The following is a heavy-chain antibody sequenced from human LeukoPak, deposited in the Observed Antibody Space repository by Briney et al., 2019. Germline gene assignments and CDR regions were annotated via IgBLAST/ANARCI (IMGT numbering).Heavy chain of an antibody. J-gene: IGHJ3*02. V-gene: IGHV4-59*01. CDR2: IYYSGST. Sequence: SGTLSLACTVSGGSISSYYWSWIRQPPGKGLEWIGYIYYSGSTNYNPSLKSRVTISVDTSKNQFSLKLSSVTAADTAVYYCARSPPTTVTTILDIWGQGTMVTVSS. D-gene: IGHD4-17*01. CDR1: GGSISSYY. CDR3: ARSPPTTVTTILDI.